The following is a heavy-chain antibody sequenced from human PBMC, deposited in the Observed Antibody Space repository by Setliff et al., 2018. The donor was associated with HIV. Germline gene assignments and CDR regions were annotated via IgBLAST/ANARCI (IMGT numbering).Heavy chain of an antibody. CDR3: ATEGRRDGYNPGFDY. Sequence: PSETLSLTCTVSGDSLSSGSYYWSWIRQPAGKGLEWIGHIYTSGSTNYNPSLKSRVTISVDTSENQFSLKLSSVTAADTAVYYCATEGRRDGYNPGFDYWGQGTLVTVSS. CDR2: IYTSGST. J-gene: IGHJ4*02. CDR1: GDSLSSGSYY. D-gene: IGHD5-12*01. V-gene: IGHV4-61*09.